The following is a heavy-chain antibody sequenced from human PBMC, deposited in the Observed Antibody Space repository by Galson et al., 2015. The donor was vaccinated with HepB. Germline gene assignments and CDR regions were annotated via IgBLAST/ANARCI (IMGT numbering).Heavy chain of an antibody. Sequence: SLRLSCAGSEFTFGLYWMTWVRQAPGKGLEWVANIKEDGSEEYYVDSVKGRFTISRDNAKNSLYLQMNSLRGEDTAIYYCARGDRRLDYWGQGTLVPVSS. CDR1: EFTFGLYW. D-gene: IGHD3-16*01. J-gene: IGHJ4*02. CDR3: ARGDRRLDY. CDR2: IKEDGSEE. V-gene: IGHV3-7*03.